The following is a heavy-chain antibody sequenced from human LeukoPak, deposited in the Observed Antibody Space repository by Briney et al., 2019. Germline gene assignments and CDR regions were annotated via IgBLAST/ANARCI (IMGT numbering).Heavy chain of an antibody. CDR1: GFTFDNND. D-gene: IGHD1-14*01. Sequence: PTGGSLRLSCEVSGFTFDNNDMHWVRQTAGNGLEWVSAIGSAGYTYYADSVRGRFTITRDNAKQSLYLQMNSLRVEDTAVYHCVRQPDSARYGFDYWGRETQVTVSS. CDR3: VRQPDSARYGFDY. J-gene: IGHJ4*02. CDR2: IGSAGYT. V-gene: IGHV3-13*01.